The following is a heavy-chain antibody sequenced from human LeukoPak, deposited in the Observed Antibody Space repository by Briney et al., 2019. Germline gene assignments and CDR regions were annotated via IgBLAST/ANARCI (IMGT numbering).Heavy chain of an antibody. Sequence: SQTLSLTCDISGDSVSSNSAAWNWIRQSPSRGLEWLGRTYYRSKWYYDYAVAVKSRISINSDTSKNQFSLQLSSVTPEDTAVYYCARDPVGGSTIFDYWGQGTLVTVSS. CDR2: TYYRSKWYY. CDR1: GDSVSSNSAA. D-gene: IGHD1-26*01. V-gene: IGHV6-1*01. CDR3: ARDPVGGSTIFDY. J-gene: IGHJ4*02.